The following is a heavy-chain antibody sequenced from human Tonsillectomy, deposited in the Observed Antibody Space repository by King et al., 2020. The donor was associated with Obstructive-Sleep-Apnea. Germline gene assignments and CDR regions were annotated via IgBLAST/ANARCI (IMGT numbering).Heavy chain of an antibody. CDR1: GFTFSDYG. V-gene: IGHV3-30*02. D-gene: IGHD2-15*01. CDR3: AKGQDSWAGFDY. CDR2: IRYDGSNR. J-gene: IGHJ4*02. Sequence: VQLVESGGGVVQPGGSLRLSCAASGFTFSDYGMHWVRQAPGKGLEWAAFIRYDGSNRYYADSVKGRFTISRDNSKNTLYLQMNSLRAEDTAVYYCAKGQDSWAGFDYWGQGTLVTVSS.